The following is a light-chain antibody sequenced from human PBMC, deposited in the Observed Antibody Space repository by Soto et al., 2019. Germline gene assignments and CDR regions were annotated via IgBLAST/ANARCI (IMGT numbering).Light chain of an antibody. CDR2: KAS. Sequence: DIQMTQSPSTLSASIGDRVTITCRASQSISSWLAWYQQKPGKAPNLLIYKASSLESGVPSRFSGSGSGTEXXXTXSSLQPDDFATYYCQQYNTYSYTFGQGTKLEIK. J-gene: IGKJ2*01. V-gene: IGKV1-5*03. CDR1: QSISSW. CDR3: QQYNTYSYT.